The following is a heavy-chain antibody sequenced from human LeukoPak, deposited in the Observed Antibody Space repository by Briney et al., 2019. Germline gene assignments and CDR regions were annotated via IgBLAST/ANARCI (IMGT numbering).Heavy chain of an antibody. CDR2: ISYDGSNK. CDR3: ARDPPYYSSSWYDAFDI. CDR1: GFTFSSYA. D-gene: IGHD6-13*01. J-gene: IGHJ3*02. V-gene: IGHV3-30-3*01. Sequence: PGGSLRLSCAASGFTFSSYAMHWVRQAPGKGLEWVAVISYDGSNKYYADSVKGRFTISRDNSKNTLYLQMNSLRAEDTAVYYCARDPPYYSSSWYDAFDIWGQGTMVTVSS.